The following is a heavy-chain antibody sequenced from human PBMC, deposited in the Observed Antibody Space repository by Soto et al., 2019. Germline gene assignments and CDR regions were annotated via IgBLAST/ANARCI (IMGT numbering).Heavy chain of an antibody. CDR3: AREGPGCSGGSCVDY. D-gene: IGHD2-15*01. CDR1: GFTFSSYG. Sequence: GGSLRLSCAASGFTFSSYGMHWVRQAPGKGLEWVAVIWYDGSNKYYADSVKGRFTISRDNSKNTLYLQMNSLRAEDTAVYYCAREGPGCSGGSCVDYWGQGTLVTVSS. V-gene: IGHV3-30*19. J-gene: IGHJ4*02. CDR2: IWYDGSNK.